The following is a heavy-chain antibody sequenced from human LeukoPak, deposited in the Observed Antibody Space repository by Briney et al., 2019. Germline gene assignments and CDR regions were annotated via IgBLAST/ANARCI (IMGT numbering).Heavy chain of an antibody. CDR3: AKAGGGSCHSFLDF. V-gene: IGHV3-23*01. Sequence: GGSLRLSCAASGFSFSSYAMSWVRQAPGKGLEWVSSICASASGTYYAGSVKGRFTISRDNSKNTLDLQMNNLRAQDTAVYYCAKAGGGSCHSFLDFWGQGTLVTVSS. CDR1: GFSFSSYA. J-gene: IGHJ4*02. D-gene: IGHD2-15*01. CDR2: ICASASGT.